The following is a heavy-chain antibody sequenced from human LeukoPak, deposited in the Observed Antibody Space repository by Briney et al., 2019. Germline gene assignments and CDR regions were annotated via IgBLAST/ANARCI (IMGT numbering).Heavy chain of an antibody. D-gene: IGHD3-22*01. V-gene: IGHV3-23*01. J-gene: IGHJ4*02. CDR1: GFTFSSYA. CDR2: ISDSGGST. CDR3: AKDQYDSSIFDY. Sequence: GGSLRLSCAASGFTFSSYAMSWVRQAPGKGLEWVSAISDSGGSTYYADSVKGRFTISRDNSKNTLYLQMNSLRAEDTAVYYCAKDQYDSSIFDYWGQGTLVTVSS.